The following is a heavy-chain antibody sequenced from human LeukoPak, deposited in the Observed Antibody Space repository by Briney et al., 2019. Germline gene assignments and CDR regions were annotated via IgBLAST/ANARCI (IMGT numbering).Heavy chain of an antibody. V-gene: IGHV4-4*07. CDR3: ARETITYYYDSSGYFDY. Sequence: SETLSLTCAVSGGSISSYYWSWIRQPAGKGLEWIGRIYTSGSTNYNPSLKSRVTISVDTSKNQFSLKLSSVTAADTAVYYCARETITYYYDSSGYFDYWGQGTLVTVSS. D-gene: IGHD3-22*01. CDR2: IYTSGST. J-gene: IGHJ4*02. CDR1: GGSISSYY.